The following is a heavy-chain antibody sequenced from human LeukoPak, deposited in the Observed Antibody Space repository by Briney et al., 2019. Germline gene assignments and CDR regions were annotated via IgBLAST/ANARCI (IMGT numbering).Heavy chain of an antibody. J-gene: IGHJ4*02. Sequence: SETLSLTCTVSGGSISSYYWSWIRQPPGKGLEWIGRIHDNGDSNHNPSLKSRVTMALDTSGNQVSLKLTSVTAADTAVYYCARGSSSHGTYFDYWGQGTLVTVSS. D-gene: IGHD6-6*01. CDR1: GGSISSYY. V-gene: IGHV4-4*07. CDR3: ARGSSSHGTYFDY. CDR2: IHDNGDS.